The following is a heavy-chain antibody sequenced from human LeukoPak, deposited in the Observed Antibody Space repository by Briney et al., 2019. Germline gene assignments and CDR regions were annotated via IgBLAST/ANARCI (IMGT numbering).Heavy chain of an antibody. CDR2: ISSSSSYI. J-gene: IGHJ5*02. CDR1: GFTFSSYS. V-gene: IGHV3-21*01. D-gene: IGHD6-19*01. CDR3: ARDITVAGIADWFDP. Sequence: GSLRLSCAASGFTFSSYSMNWVRQAPGKGLEWVSSISSSSSYIYYADSVKGRFTISRDNAKNSLYLQMNSLRAEDTAVYYCARDITVAGIADWFDPWGQGTLVTVSS.